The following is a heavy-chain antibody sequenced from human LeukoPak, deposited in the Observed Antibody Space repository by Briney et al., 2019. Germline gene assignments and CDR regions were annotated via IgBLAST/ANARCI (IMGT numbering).Heavy chain of an antibody. J-gene: IGHJ4*02. Sequence: PGGSLRLSCAASGFTFNSYAMSWVRQAPGKGLEWVSNIDGVGTGSNYAGSVKGRFTISRDNAKNTLYLQMSSLRVEDTAIYFCAKENWGKTAFDYWGQGTLVTVSS. V-gene: IGHV3-23*01. CDR2: IDGVGTGS. CDR3: AKENWGKTAFDY. D-gene: IGHD7-27*01. CDR1: GFTFNSYA.